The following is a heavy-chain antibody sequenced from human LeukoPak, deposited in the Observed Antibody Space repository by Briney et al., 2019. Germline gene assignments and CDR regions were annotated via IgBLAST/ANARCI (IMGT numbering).Heavy chain of an antibody. D-gene: IGHD3-3*01. CDR2: ISSSSSYI. CDR1: GFTFSGYS. Sequence: PGGSLRLSCAASGFTFSGYSMNWVRQAPGKGLEWVSSISSSSSYIYYADSVKGRFTISRDNAENSLYLQMNSLRAEDTAVYYCARDLHDDYGDYWGQGTLVTVSS. V-gene: IGHV3-21*01. J-gene: IGHJ4*02. CDR3: ARDLHDDYGDY.